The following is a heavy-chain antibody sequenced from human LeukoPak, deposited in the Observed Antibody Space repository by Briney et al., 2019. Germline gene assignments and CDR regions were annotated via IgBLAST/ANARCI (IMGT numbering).Heavy chain of an antibody. D-gene: IGHD6-6*01. CDR2: IWYDGSNK. CDR3: ARARSSSGNWFDP. CDR1: GFTFSSYG. Sequence: GGSLRLSCAASGFTFSSYGMHWVRQAPGKGLEWVAVIWYDGSNKYYADSVKGRFTISRDNYKNTLYLQMNSLRAEDTAVYYCARARSSSGNWFDPWGQGTLVTVSS. V-gene: IGHV3-33*01. J-gene: IGHJ5*02.